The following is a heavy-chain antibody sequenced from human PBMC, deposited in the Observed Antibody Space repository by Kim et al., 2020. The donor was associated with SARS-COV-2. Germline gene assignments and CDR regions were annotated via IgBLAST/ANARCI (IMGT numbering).Heavy chain of an antibody. CDR1: GFTFSSYA. CDR2: IYSGGSST. CDR3: AKWFGEPDYAFDI. J-gene: IGHJ3*02. D-gene: IGHD3-10*01. V-gene: IGHV3-23*03. Sequence: GGSLRLSCAASGFTFSSYAMSWVRQAPGKGLEWVSVIYSGGSSTYYADSVKGRFTISRDNSKNTLYLQMNSLRAEDTAVYYCAKWFGEPDYAFDIWGQGTMVTVSS.